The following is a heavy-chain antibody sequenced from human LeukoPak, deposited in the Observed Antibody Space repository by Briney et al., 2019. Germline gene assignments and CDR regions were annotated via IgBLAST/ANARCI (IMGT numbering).Heavy chain of an antibody. CDR1: GGSISSYY. CDR2: IYYSGST. J-gene: IGHJ3*02. CDR3: ARAEGGSSLPWMNAFDI. Sequence: PSETLSLTCTVSGGSISSYYWSWIRQPPGKGLEWIGYIYYSGSTNYNPSLKSRVTISVDTSKNQFSLKLSSVTAADTAVYYCARAEGGSSLPWMNAFDIWGQGTMVTVSS. D-gene: IGHD6-19*01. V-gene: IGHV4-59*01.